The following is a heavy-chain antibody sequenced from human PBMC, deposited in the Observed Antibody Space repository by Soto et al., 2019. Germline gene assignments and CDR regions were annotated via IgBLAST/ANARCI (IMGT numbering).Heavy chain of an antibody. Sequence: QVQLVESGGGVVQPGRSLRLSCAASGFTFSSYAMHWVRQAPGKGLEWVAVISYDGSNKYYADSVKGRFTISRDNSKNTLYRQMNSLRAEDTAVYYCARDFSVTAAEDSYGMDVWGQGTTVTVSS. V-gene: IGHV3-30-3*01. CDR1: GFTFSSYA. CDR3: ARDFSVTAAEDSYGMDV. D-gene: IGHD2-21*02. J-gene: IGHJ6*02. CDR2: ISYDGSNK.